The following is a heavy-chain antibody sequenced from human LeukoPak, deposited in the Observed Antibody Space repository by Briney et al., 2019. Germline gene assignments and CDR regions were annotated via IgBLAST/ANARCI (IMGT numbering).Heavy chain of an antibody. CDR1: GFTFSSYG. D-gene: IGHD5-12*01. J-gene: IGHJ4*02. CDR3: AKSGGGYSGYDPYYFDY. V-gene: IGHV3-30*18. Sequence: GGSLRLPCAASGFTFSSYGMHWVRQAPGKGLEWVAVISYDGSNKYYADSVKGRFTTSRDNSKNTLYLQMNSLRAEDTAVYYCAKSGGGYSGYDPYYFDYWGQGTLVTVSS. CDR2: ISYDGSNK.